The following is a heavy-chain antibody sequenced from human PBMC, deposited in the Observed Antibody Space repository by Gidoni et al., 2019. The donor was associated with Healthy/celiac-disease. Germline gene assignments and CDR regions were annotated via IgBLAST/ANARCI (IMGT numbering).Heavy chain of an antibody. J-gene: IGHJ4*02. CDR2: IIPIFGTA. V-gene: IGHV1-69*01. D-gene: IGHD6-19*01. CDR1: GGTVSSYA. CDR3: ARDRVGSGWPDFDC. Sequence: QVQLVQSGAEVKKPGSSVKVSCKAAGGTVSSYAISWVRQAPGQGLEWMGGIIPIFGTANYAQKFQGRVTITADESTSTAYMELSSLRSEDTAVYYCARDRVGSGWPDFDCWGQGTLVTVSS.